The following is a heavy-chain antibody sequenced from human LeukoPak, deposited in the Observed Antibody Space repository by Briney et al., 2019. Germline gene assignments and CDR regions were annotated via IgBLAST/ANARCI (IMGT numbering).Heavy chain of an antibody. CDR3: ARSYIMPTSNFDY. J-gene: IGHJ4*02. CDR2: ISYDGSNK. D-gene: IGHD3-16*01. V-gene: IGHV3-30-3*01. Sequence: TGGSLRLSCAASGFTFSSYAMHWVRQAPGKGLEWVAVISYDGSNKYYADSVKGRFTISRDNSKNTLYLQMNSLRAEDTAVYYCARSYIMPTSNFDYWGQGTLVTVSS. CDR1: GFTFSSYA.